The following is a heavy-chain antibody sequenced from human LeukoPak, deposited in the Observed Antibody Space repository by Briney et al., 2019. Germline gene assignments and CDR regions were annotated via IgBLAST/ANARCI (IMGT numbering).Heavy chain of an antibody. V-gene: IGHV1-2*02. CDR3: ARDRVGSGWPRPFYFEF. Sequence: ASARVSCKPSGYTFTGYYIHWVRQAPGQRLEWLGWISPNTGATVFAHKFQDRVSMTRDTSIDTAYLELTSLTADDTALYYCARDRVGSGWPRPFYFEFWGQGTLVTVSS. D-gene: IGHD6-19*01. J-gene: IGHJ4*02. CDR1: GYTFTGYY. CDR2: ISPNTGAT.